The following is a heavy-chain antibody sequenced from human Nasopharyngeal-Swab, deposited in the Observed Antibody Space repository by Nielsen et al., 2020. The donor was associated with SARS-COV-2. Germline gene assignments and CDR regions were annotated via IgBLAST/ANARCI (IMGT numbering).Heavy chain of an antibody. V-gene: IGHV3-30-3*01. CDR1: GFTFSSYA. Sequence: GESLKISCAASGFTFSSYAMHWVRQAPGKGLEWVAVISYDGSNKYYADSVKGRFTISRDNSKNTLYLQMNSLRAEDTAVYYCAREVLRLSSSAFDIWGQGTMVTVSS. CDR3: AREVLRLSSSAFDI. D-gene: IGHD2/OR15-2a*01. CDR2: ISYDGSNK. J-gene: IGHJ3*02.